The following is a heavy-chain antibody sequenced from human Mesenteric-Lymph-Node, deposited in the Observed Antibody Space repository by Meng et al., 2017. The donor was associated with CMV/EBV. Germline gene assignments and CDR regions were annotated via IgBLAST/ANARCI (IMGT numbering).Heavy chain of an antibody. CDR3: ARQDYYDSSGYYY. D-gene: IGHD3-22*01. CDR2: ISSSSSYI. J-gene: IGHJ4*02. CDR1: GFTFSSYS. Sequence: GESLKISCATSGFTFSSYSMNWVRQAPGKGLEWVSSISSSSSYIYYADSVKGRFTISRDNAKNSLYLQMNSLRAEDTAVYYCARQDYYDSSGYYYWGQGTLVTVSS. V-gene: IGHV3-21*01.